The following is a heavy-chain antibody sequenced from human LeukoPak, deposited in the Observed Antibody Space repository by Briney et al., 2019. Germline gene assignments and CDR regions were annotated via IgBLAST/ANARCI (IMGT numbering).Heavy chain of an antibody. V-gene: IGHV4-59*08. Sequence: SETLFLTCTVSGGSITSYYWSWIRQPPGKGLERIGYIYYSGSTNYNPSLKSRVTISVDTSKNQFSLKLSSVTAADTAVYYCARAKIQLWSSNQRFDYWGQGTLVTVSS. CDR3: ARAKIQLWSSNQRFDY. D-gene: IGHD5-18*01. CDR2: IYYSGST. CDR1: GGSITSYY. J-gene: IGHJ4*02.